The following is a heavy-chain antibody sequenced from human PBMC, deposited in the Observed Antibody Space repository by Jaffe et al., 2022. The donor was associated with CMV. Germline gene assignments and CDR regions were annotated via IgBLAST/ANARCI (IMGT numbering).Heavy chain of an antibody. J-gene: IGHJ4*02. Sequence: EVQLVQSGAEVRKPGESLKISCQVSGYIFTDYFIAWVRQKPGKGPDWMGLIFPGDSDTKYSPSFQGQVTISVDRSSNTTYLRWDSLRSSDTAIYYCARHLGGSGWRLFDHWGQGTLVTVSS. V-gene: IGHV5-51*01. CDR2: IFPGDSDT. D-gene: IGHD6-19*01. CDR1: GYIFTDYF. CDR3: ARHLGGSGWRLFDH.